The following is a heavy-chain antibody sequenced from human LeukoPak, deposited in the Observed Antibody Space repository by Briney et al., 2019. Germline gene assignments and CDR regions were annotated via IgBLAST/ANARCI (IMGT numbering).Heavy chain of an antibody. CDR1: GFSFRTHS. J-gene: IGHJ6*03. Sequence: GGSLRLSCAASGFSFRTHSMKWVRQAPGKGLEWVSSITSFGSDIYYADSVKGRFTISRDDGKNSLYLQMNSLGAEDSAVYYCTRAHDFWSGYGGNYMDVWGKGTTVTVSS. V-gene: IGHV3-21*01. CDR2: ITSFGSDI. CDR3: TRAHDFWSGYGGNYMDV. D-gene: IGHD3-3*01.